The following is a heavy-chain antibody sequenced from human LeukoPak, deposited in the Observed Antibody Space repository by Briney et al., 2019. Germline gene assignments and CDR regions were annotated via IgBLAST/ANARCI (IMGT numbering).Heavy chain of an antibody. J-gene: IGHJ3*02. CDR3: ARHPFSDGFDI. CDR1: GGSISTYY. CDR2: IYSSGHT. Sequence: SETLSLTCTVSGGSISTYYWSWIRQPPGKGLEWIAYIYSSGHTNYNPSLRGRVTISVDTSKNQFSLKVNSVTAADTAVYYCARHPFSDGFDIWGQGTMVTVSS. V-gene: IGHV4-59*08.